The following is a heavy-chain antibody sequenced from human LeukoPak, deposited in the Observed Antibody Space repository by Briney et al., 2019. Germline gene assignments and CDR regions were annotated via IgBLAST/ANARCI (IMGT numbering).Heavy chain of an antibody. CDR3: ARLKLLWSNYFDY. Sequence: GGSLRLSCAASGFTFSSYSMNWVRQAPGKGLEWVSYISSSSSTIYYADSVKGRFTISRDNAKNSLYLQMNSLRAEDTAVYYCARLKLLWSNYFDYWGQGTLVTVSS. CDR1: GFTFSSYS. D-gene: IGHD2-2*01. CDR2: ISSSSSTI. J-gene: IGHJ4*02. V-gene: IGHV3-48*01.